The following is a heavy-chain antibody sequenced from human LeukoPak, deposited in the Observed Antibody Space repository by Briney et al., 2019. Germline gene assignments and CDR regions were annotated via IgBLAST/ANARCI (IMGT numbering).Heavy chain of an antibody. CDR1: GFTFDDYA. CDR3: AKSRAFDIVVVPSDY. V-gene: IGHV3-9*01. J-gene: IGHJ4*02. Sequence: PGRSLRLSCAASGFTFDDYAMHWVRQAPGKGLEWVSGISWNSGNMGYADSVKGRFTISRDNAKNALYLQMRSMRAEDTALYYCAKSRAFDIVVVPSDYWGQGTLVTVSS. CDR2: ISWNSGNM. D-gene: IGHD2-2*01.